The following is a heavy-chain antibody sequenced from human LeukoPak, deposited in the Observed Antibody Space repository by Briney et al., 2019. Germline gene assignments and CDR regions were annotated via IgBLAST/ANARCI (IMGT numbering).Heavy chain of an antibody. CDR2: INPNSGGT. CDR1: GYTFTSYA. V-gene: IGHV1-2*02. Sequence: ASVKVSCKASGYTFTSYAIHWVRQAPGQGLEWMGWINPNSGGTIYAQNFQGRVTMTRDTSISTAYMELSRLRSDDTAVYYCATSNSSGWHDCWGQGTLVTVSS. D-gene: IGHD6-19*01. CDR3: ATSNSSGWHDC. J-gene: IGHJ4*02.